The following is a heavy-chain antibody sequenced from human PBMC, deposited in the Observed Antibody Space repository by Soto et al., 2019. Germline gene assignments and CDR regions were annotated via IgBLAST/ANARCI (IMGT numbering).Heavy chain of an antibody. J-gene: IGHJ3*02. CDR2: ISASGGST. D-gene: IGHD1-1*01. CDR3: ATATGTTVYAFDI. Sequence: GGSLRLYCAASGFTFSSYAKSLVRHAPGKGQEWVSVISASGGSTYYADSVKGRFTISRDNSKNTLYLQMNSLRAEDTAVYYCATATGTTVYAFDIWGQGTMVTVSS. CDR1: GFTFSSYA. V-gene: IGHV3-23*01.